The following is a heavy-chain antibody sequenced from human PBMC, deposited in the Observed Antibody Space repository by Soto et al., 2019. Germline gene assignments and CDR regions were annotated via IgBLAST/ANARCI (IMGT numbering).Heavy chain of an antibody. D-gene: IGHD3-16*01. CDR3: ARGSYEGYYYYYYMDV. J-gene: IGHJ6*03. V-gene: IGHV3-53*04. Sequence: GGSLRLSCAASGFTVSSNYMSWVRQAPGKGLEWVSVIYSGGSTYYADSVKGRFTISRHNSKNTLYLQMNSLRAEDTAVYYCARGSYEGYYYYYYMDVWGKGTTVTVSS. CDR1: GFTVSSNY. CDR2: IYSGGST.